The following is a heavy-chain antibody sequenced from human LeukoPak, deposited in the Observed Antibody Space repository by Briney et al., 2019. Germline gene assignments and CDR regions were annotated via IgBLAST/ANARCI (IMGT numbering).Heavy chain of an antibody. J-gene: IGHJ3*02. CDR3: ARDLGGSLDYYDSSGYYTDAFDI. CDR1: GYTFTGYY. D-gene: IGHD3-22*01. Sequence: ASVKVSCKASGYTFTGYYMHWVRQAPGQGLEWMGWINPNSGGTNYAQKFQGRVTMTRDTSISTAYMELSRLRSDDTAVYYCARDLGGSLDYYDSSGYYTDAFDIWGQGTTVTVSS. V-gene: IGHV1-2*02. CDR2: INPNSGGT.